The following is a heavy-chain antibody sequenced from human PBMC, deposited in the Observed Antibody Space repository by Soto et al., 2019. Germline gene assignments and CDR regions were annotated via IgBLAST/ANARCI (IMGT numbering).Heavy chain of an antibody. CDR1: GFTFSTYA. CDR3: ARAVAARGAY. V-gene: IGHV3-23*01. J-gene: IGHJ4*02. CDR2: ISTSVGST. Sequence: EVQLLESGGGSVQPGGSLRLSCAASGFTFSTYAMSWVRQAPGKGLEWVSAISTSVGSTYYTDSVKGRFTISRDNSKNTLYLQMNSLRAEDTAVYYCARAVAARGAYWGQGTLVTVSS. D-gene: IGHD6-6*01.